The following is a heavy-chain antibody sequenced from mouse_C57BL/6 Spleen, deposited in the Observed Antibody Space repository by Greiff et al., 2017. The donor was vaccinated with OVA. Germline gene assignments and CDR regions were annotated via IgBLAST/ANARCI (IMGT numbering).Heavy chain of an antibody. V-gene: IGHV1-69*01. Sequence: VQLQQPGAELVMPGASVKLSCKASGYTFTSYWMHWVKQRPGQGLEWIGEIYPSDSYTNYNQKFKGKSTLTVDKSSSTAYMQLSSLTSEYSAVDYCARWGYYSNYGYFDVWGTGTTVTVSS. CDR1: GYTFTSYW. D-gene: IGHD2-5*01. CDR3: ARWGYYSNYGYFDV. J-gene: IGHJ1*03. CDR2: IYPSDSYT.